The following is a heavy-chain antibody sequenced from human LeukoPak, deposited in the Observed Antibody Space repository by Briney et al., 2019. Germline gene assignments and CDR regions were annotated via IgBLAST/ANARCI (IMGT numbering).Heavy chain of an antibody. CDR2: INHSGST. J-gene: IGHJ4*02. CDR1: GGSFSGYY. Sequence: SETLSLTCAVYGGSFSGYYWSWIRQPPGKGLEWIGEINHSGSTNYNPSLKGRVTISVDTSKDQFSLKQSSVTAADTAVYYCARSYDGFDYWGQGTLVTVSS. CDR3: ARSYDGFDY. D-gene: IGHD5-12*01. V-gene: IGHV4-34*01.